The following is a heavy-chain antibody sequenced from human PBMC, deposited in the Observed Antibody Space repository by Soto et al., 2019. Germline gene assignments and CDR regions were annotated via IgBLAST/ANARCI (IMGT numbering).Heavy chain of an antibody. CDR2: IYYSGST. V-gene: IGHV4-30-4*01. Sequence: SETLSLTCTVSGGSISSGDYYWSWIRQPPGKGLESIGYIYYSGSTYYNPSLKSRVTISVDTSKNQFSLKLSSVTAADTAVYYCARPSKSPYYYAMDVRGQGTTVTVSS. J-gene: IGHJ6*02. CDR3: ARPSKSPYYYAMDV. CDR1: GGSISSGDYY.